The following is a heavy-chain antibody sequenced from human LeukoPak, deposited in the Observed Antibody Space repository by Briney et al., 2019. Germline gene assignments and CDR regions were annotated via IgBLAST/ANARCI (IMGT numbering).Heavy chain of an antibody. D-gene: IGHD3-10*01. CDR1: GFTFSNYG. CDR2: ISYDGSIE. J-gene: IGHJ4*02. V-gene: IGHV3-30*03. Sequence: PGGSLRLSCAASGFTFSNYGMHWVRQSPGKGLEWVAVISYDGSIEYYADSVKGRFTISRDNAKKSLYLQMNSLRAEDTALYYCARRGFYGSGTYQDYWGQGTLVTVSS. CDR3: ARRGFYGSGTYQDY.